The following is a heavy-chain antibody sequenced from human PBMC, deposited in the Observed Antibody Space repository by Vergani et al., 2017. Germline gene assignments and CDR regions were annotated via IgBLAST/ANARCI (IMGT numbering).Heavy chain of an antibody. CDR2: INPNSGGT. CDR3: ARASGSGSYYKDAFDM. CDR1: GYSFTGYY. J-gene: IGHJ3*02. D-gene: IGHD3-10*01. Sequence: QVQLVQSGAEMKKPGASVKVSCKASGYSFTGYYMHWVRQAPGQGLEWMGWINPNSGGTNSAQKFQGRVTMTRDTSISTAYMELSSLRSEDTAVYYCARASGSGSYYKDAFDMWGQGTMVTVSS. V-gene: IGHV1-2*02.